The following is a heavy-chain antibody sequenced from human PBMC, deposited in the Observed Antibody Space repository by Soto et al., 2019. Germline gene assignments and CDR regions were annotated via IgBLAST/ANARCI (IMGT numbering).Heavy chain of an antibody. J-gene: IGHJ3*02. CDR2: ISSSSAYT. CDR3: SRDIVVIPTARPNDAFDI. Sequence: QVQLVESGGGLVKPGGSLRLSCAASGFTISDFYMSWFRQAPGKGLEWVSYISSSSAYTNYADSVKGRFTISRDNAKNSLYLQMNSLRAEDTAVYYCSRDIVVIPTARPNDAFDIWGQGTMVTVSS. CDR1: GFTISDFY. D-gene: IGHD2-2*02. V-gene: IGHV3-11*05.